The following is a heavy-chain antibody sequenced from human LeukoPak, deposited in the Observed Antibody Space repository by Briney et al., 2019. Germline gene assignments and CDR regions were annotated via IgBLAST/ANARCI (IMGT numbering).Heavy chain of an antibody. Sequence: GGSLTLSCAAAGFTLSSNYMSWVRQAPGKGLEWVAVIYSGGSTYYPDSVKGRFTISRDNSKNTLYLQMNSLRAEDTAVYYCAKGGPGDFWSGYSNAFDIWGQGTMVTVSS. CDR1: GFTLSSNY. CDR2: IYSGGST. CDR3: AKGGPGDFWSGYSNAFDI. J-gene: IGHJ3*02. V-gene: IGHV3-53*01. D-gene: IGHD3-3*01.